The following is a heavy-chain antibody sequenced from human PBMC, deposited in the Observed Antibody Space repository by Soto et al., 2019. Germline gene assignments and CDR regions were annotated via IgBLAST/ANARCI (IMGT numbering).Heavy chain of an antibody. CDR2: ISYDGSNK. CDR3: ARDLGGNSGGFDY. V-gene: IGHV3-30-3*01. D-gene: IGHD2-21*02. CDR1: GFTFSSYA. Sequence: QVQLVESGGGVVQPGRSLRLSCAASGFTFSSYAMHWVRQAPGKGLEWVAVISYDGSNKYYADSVKGRFTIYRDNSKNTLYLQMNSLRAEDTAVYYCARDLGGNSGGFDYWGQGTLVTVSS. J-gene: IGHJ4*02.